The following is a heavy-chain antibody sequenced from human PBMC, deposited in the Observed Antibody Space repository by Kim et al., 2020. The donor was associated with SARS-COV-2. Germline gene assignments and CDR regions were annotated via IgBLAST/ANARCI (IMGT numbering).Heavy chain of an antibody. CDR3: ARYSGYDSDPRPLDY. D-gene: IGHD5-12*01. CDR1: GGSISSYY. Sequence: SETLSLTCTVSGGSISSYYWSWIRQPPGKGLEWIGYISYSGSTNYNPSLKSRLTISVDTSKNQFSLNLSSVTAADTAVYYCARYSGYDSDPRPLDYWGQGTLVTVSS. V-gene: IGHV4-59*08. CDR2: ISYSGST. J-gene: IGHJ4*02.